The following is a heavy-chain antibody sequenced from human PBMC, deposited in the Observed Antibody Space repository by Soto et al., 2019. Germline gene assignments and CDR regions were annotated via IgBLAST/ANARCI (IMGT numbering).Heavy chain of an antibody. Sequence: PGGSLRLSCTASGFTFSDYYMSWIRQAPGKGLEWVSYISSSSSYANYADSVKGRFTISRDNAKNSLYLQMNSLRAEDTAVYYCARIVGGYDEGPLDYWGQGTLVTVSS. J-gene: IGHJ4*02. D-gene: IGHD5-12*01. CDR1: GFTFSDYY. V-gene: IGHV3-11*03. CDR3: ARIVGGYDEGPLDY. CDR2: ISSSSSYA.